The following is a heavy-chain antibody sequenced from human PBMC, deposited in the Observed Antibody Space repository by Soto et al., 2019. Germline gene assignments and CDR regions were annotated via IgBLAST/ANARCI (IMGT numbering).Heavy chain of an antibody. V-gene: IGHV1-69*13. J-gene: IGHJ3*02. CDR3: ARGLRGSFHLDDAFDI. CDR2: IIPIFGTA. CDR1: GGTFSSYA. Sequence: GASVKVSCKASGGTFSSYAISWVRQAPGQGLEWMGGIIPIFGTANYAQKFQGRVTITADESTSTAYMELSSLRSEDTAVYYCARGLRGSFHLDDAFDIWGQGTMVTVSS. D-gene: IGHD3-10*01.